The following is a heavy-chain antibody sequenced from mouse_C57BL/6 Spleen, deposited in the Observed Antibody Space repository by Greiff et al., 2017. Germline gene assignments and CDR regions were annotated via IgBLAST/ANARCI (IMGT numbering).Heavy chain of an antibody. J-gene: IGHJ3*01. CDR3: ARNCNYAWFAY. V-gene: IGHV1-50*01. D-gene: IGHD2-1*01. Sequence: VQLQQPGAELVKPGASVKLSCKASGYTFTSYWMQWVKQRPGQGLEWIGEIDPSDSYTNYNQKFKGKATLTVDTSSSTAYMQLSSLSSEDSAVYYCARNCNYAWFAYWGKGTLVTVSA. CDR2: IDPSDSYT. CDR1: GYTFTSYW.